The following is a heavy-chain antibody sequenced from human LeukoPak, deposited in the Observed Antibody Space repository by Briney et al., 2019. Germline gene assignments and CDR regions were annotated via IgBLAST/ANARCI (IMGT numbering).Heavy chain of an antibody. CDR2: IYPGDSDT. CDR3: ARRQGCSSTSCLPDS. J-gene: IGHJ4*02. Sequence: GESLKISRKGSGYSFTNYWIAWVRQMPGKGLEWMGIIYPGDSDTRYSPSFQGQVTISADKSISTAYVQWTSLKASDTAMYYCARRQGCSSTSCLPDSWGQGTLVTVSS. D-gene: IGHD2-2*01. CDR1: GYSFTNYW. V-gene: IGHV5-51*01.